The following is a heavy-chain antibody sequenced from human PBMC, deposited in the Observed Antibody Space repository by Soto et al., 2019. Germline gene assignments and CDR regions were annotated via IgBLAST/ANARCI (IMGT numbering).Heavy chain of an antibody. V-gene: IGHV1-3*01. Sequence: ASVKVSCKASGYTFTNFGISWVRQAPGQRLEWMGWINAGNGNTKYSQKFQGRVTITRDTSASTAYMELSSLRSEDTAVYYCARDAGVVIILGWFDPWGQGTLVTVSS. D-gene: IGHD3-3*01. CDR3: ARDAGVVIILGWFDP. J-gene: IGHJ5*02. CDR1: GYTFTNFG. CDR2: INAGNGNT.